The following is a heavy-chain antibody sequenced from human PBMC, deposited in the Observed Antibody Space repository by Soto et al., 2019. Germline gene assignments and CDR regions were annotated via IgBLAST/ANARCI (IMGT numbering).Heavy chain of an antibody. V-gene: IGHV4-39*01. CDR2: IYYSGST. CDR3: ARHSGYDYDYYYYYGMDV. D-gene: IGHD5-12*01. CDR1: GGSISSSSYY. J-gene: IGHJ6*02. Sequence: QLQLQESGPGLVKPSETLSLTCTVSGGSISSSSYYWGWIRQPPGKGLEWIGSIYYSGSTYYNPSLQSRVTISVDTSKNQFSLKLSSVTAADTAVYYCARHSGYDYDYYYYYGMDVWGQGTTVTVSS.